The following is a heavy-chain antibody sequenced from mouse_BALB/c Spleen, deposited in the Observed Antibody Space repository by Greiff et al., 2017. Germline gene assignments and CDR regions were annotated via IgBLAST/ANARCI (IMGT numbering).Heavy chain of an antibody. D-gene: IGHD2-3*01. V-gene: IGHV5-17*02. CDR1: GFTFSSFG. J-gene: IGHJ3*01. CDR2: ISSGSSTI. CDR3: ARSGGYYDLAY. Sequence: DVKLVESGGGLVQPGGSRKLSCAASGFTFSSFGMHWVRQAPEKGLEWVAYISSGSSTIYYADTVKGRFTISRDNPKNTLFLQMTSLRSEDTAMYYCARSGGYYDLAYWGQGTLVTVSA.